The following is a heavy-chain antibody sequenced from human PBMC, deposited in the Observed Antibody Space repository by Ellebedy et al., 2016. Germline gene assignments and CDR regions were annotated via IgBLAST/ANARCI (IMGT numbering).Heavy chain of an antibody. CDR3: ARVAFTGYYTDY. CDR2: IKANSGGT. V-gene: IGHV1-2*02. Sequence: ASVKVSCXASGYRFTINGISWVRQAPGRGLEYMGWIKANSGGTKYAQKFQDRVTMTRDTSITTAYMDLIRLTSDSTAVYFCARVAFTGYYTDYWGQGTLVTVSS. CDR1: GYRFTING. D-gene: IGHD3-9*01. J-gene: IGHJ4*02.